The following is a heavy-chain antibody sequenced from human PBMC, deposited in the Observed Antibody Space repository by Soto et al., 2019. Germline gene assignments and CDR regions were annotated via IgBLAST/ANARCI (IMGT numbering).Heavy chain of an antibody. D-gene: IGHD2-15*01. V-gene: IGHV4-39*01. CDR1: GGSFSSSSHY. CDR3: ARHHFYCTGGSCYLQAYHYYGLDV. CDR2: MFYFGST. J-gene: IGHJ6*02. Sequence: QLQLQESGPGLVKPSETLSLTCTVFGGSFSSSSHYWGWIRQPPGKGLEWLGTMFYFGSTYYNTSRESRVTISVDPSKNQFSLKLSSVTAADTAVYYCARHHFYCTGGSCYLQAYHYYGLDVWGQGTTVTVSS.